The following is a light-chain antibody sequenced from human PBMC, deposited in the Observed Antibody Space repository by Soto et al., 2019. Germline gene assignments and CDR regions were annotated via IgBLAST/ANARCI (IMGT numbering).Light chain of an antibody. V-gene: IGLV1-40*01. J-gene: IGLJ2*01. CDR3: QSYDSTLSGL. CDR2: GNN. Sequence: QSVLTQPPSVSGAPGQRVTISCTGSSSNIGAGYDVHWYQQRPGTAPKLLIYGNNNRPSGVPDRFSGSKSGTSASLAITGLQAEDEADYYCQSYDSTLSGLFGGGTKLTVL. CDR1: SSNIGAGYD.